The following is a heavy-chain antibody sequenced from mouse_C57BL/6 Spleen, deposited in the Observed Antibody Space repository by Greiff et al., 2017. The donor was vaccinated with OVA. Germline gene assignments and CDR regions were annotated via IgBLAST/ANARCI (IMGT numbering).Heavy chain of an antibody. CDR3: ARDGLLFDY. V-gene: IGHV1-64*01. CDR2: IHPNSGST. CDR1: GYTFTSYW. J-gene: IGHJ2*01. Sequence: VKLQQPGAELVKPGASVKLSCKASGYTFTSYWMHWVKQRPGQGLEWIGMIHPNSGSTNYNEKFKSKATLTVDKSSSTTYMQLSSLTSEASAVYYCARDGLLFDYWGQGTTLTVSS. D-gene: IGHD2-1*01.